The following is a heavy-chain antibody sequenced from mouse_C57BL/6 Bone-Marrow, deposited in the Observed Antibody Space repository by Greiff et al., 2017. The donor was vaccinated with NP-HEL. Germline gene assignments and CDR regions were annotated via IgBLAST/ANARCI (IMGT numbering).Heavy chain of an antibody. V-gene: IGHV14-4*01. CDR1: GFNIKDDY. J-gene: IGHJ4*01. CDR2: IDPENGDT. Sequence: EVKLMESGAELVRPGASVKLSCTASGFNIKDDYMHWVKQRPEQGLEWIGWIDPENGDTEYASKFQGKATITADTSSNTAYLQLSSLTSEDTAVYYCTTLWYSNYDYYAMDYWGQGTSVTVSS. D-gene: IGHD2-5*01. CDR3: TTLWYSNYDYYAMDY.